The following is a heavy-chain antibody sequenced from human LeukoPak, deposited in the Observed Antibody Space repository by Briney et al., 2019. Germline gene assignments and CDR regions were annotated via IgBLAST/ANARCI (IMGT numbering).Heavy chain of an antibody. CDR1: GGSISSYY. D-gene: IGHD2-2*01. V-gene: IGHV4-4*07. J-gene: IGHJ6*03. CDR2: IYTSGST. CDR3: ARGIVVVPAATKYYYYYMDV. Sequence: SETLSLTCTVSGGSISSYYWSWIRQPAGKGLEWIGRIYTSGSTNYNPSLKSRVTMSVDTPKNQFSLKLSSVTAADTAVYYCARGIVVVPAATKYYYYYMDVWGKGTTVTVSS.